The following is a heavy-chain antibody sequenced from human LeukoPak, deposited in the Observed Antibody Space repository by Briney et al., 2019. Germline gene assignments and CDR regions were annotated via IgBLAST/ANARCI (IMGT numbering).Heavy chain of an antibody. CDR1: GYTFTSYG. Sequence: GASVKVSCKASGYTFTSYGISWVRQAPGQGLEWMGWISAYNGNTNYAQKLQGGVTMTTDTSTSTAYMELRSLRSDDTAVYYCARYNGYSSGWYVPNPTFGYWGQGTLVTVSS. D-gene: IGHD6-19*01. CDR3: ARYNGYSSGWYVPNPTFGY. V-gene: IGHV1-18*04. J-gene: IGHJ4*02. CDR2: ISAYNGNT.